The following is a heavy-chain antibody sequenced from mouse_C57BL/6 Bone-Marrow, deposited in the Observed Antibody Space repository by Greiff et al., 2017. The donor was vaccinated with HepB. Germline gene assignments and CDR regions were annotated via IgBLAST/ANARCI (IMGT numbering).Heavy chain of an antibody. Sequence: EVKVVESGGGLVKPGGSLKLSCAASGFTFSSYAMSWVRQTPEKRLEWVATISDGGSYTYYPDNVKGRFTISRDNAKNNLYLQMSHLKSEDTAMYYCARGRGDFDYWGQGTTLTVSS. CDR1: GFTFSSYA. CDR2: ISDGGSYT. V-gene: IGHV5-4*03. CDR3: ARGRGDFDY. J-gene: IGHJ2*01.